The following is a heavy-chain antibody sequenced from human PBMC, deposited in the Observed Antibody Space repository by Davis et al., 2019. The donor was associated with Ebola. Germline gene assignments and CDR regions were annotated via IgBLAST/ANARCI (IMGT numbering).Heavy chain of an antibody. J-gene: IGHJ4*02. CDR3: ARDRLNYFDY. Sequence: PGGSLRLSCAASGFTFSSYAMHWVRQAPGQGLEWMGWINPNSGGTNYAQKFQGRVTMTRDTSISTAYMELSRLRSDDTAVYYCARDRLNYFDYWGQGTLVTVSS. CDR2: INPNSGGT. V-gene: IGHV1-2*02. CDR1: GFTFSSYA.